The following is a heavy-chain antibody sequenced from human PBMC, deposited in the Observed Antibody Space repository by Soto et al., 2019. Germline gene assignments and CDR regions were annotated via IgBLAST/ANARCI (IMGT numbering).Heavy chain of an antibody. CDR3: ARTSGITPTRVFDY. CDR2: IYYTGST. D-gene: IGHD3-10*01. V-gene: IGHV4-39*07. Sequence: SETLSLTCTVSGGSXSSSSYYWGWIRQSPGKGLEWIGTIYYTGSTYYNPSLKSRVTISVDTSKNQFSLKLTSVTAADTAVYYCARTSGITPTRVFDYWGQGTLVTVS. J-gene: IGHJ4*02. CDR1: GGSXSSSSYY.